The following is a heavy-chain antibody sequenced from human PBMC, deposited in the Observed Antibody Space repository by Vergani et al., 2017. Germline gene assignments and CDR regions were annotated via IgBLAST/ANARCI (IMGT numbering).Heavy chain of an antibody. CDR2: VFHRGDT. D-gene: IGHD3-3*01. Sequence: QVNLQESGPGLVKPSETLSLTCAVSGDSISSGNNWGWIRQPPGKGLGWVSSVFHRGDTYFNPSLKGRFSISLDTSKKYFFLTLSSVTAADTAMYYCARRRSSYYFDIWGQGVLITVSS. J-gene: IGHJ5*02. CDR3: ARRRSSYYFDI. CDR1: GDSISSGNN. V-gene: IGHV4-38-2*01.